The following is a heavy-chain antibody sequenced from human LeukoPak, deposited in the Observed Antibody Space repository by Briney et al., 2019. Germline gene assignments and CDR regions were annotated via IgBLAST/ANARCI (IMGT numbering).Heavy chain of an antibody. V-gene: IGHV4-4*02. J-gene: IGHJ5*02. CDR2: IYHRGNT. CDR1: GGSISSSNW. CDR3: ARDTSGTSGTLFP. Sequence: SETLSLTCAVSGGSISSSNWWNWVRQTPRKGLEWIGEIYHRGNTHYNPSLKSRVTISVDTSRNQFSLKLTSVTAADTAVYYCARDTSGTSGTLFPWGQGTLVTVSS. D-gene: IGHD1-26*01.